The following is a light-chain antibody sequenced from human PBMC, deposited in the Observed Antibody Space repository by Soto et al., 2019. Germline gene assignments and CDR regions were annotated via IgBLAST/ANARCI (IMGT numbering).Light chain of an antibody. J-gene: IGLJ2*01. CDR1: KLGDKY. Sequence: SYELTQPPSVSVSPGQTASITYSGDKLGDKYAFWYQQKPGQSPVLVIYQDSKRPSGIPERFSGSNSGNTATLTISGTQAMDEADYYCQAWDSSTVVFGGGTKLTVL. V-gene: IGLV3-1*01. CDR2: QDS. CDR3: QAWDSSTVV.